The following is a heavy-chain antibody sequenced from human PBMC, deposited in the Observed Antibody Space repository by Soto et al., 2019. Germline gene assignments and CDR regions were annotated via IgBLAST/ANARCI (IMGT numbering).Heavy chain of an antibody. J-gene: IGHJ4*02. CDR2: VGGSGDST. D-gene: IGHD2-15*01. CDR3: AKSPLGYCSGGSCYPPHYFVY. CDR1: GFTFSNYA. Sequence: EVQLLDSGGGLVQPGGSLRLSCAASGFTFSNYAMSWVRQAPGKGLEWVSGVGGSGDSTYYADSVKGRFTISRDNSKDTLYLQMNSLRAEDTAVYYCAKSPLGYCSGGSCYPPHYFVYWGQGTLVTVSS. V-gene: IGHV3-23*01.